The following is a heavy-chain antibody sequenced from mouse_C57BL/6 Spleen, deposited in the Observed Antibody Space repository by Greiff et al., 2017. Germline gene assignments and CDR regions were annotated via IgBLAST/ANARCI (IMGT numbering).Heavy chain of an antibody. J-gene: IGHJ2*01. CDR3: ARSLSTVVAKHFDY. CDR1: GYAFSSSW. CDR2: IYPGDGDT. Sequence: QVQLQQSGPELVKPGASVKISCKASGYAFSSSWMNWVKQRPGKGLEWIGRIYPGDGDTNYNGKFKGKATLTADKSSSTAYMQLSSLTSGDSAVYFCARSLSTVVAKHFDYWGQGTTLTVSS. V-gene: IGHV1-82*01. D-gene: IGHD1-1*01.